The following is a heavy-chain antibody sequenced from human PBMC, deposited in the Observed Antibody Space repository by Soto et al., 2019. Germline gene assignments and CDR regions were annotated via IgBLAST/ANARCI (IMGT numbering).Heavy chain of an antibody. CDR2: INAGNGNT. D-gene: IGHD2-2*01. V-gene: IGHV1-3*01. CDR1: GYTFTSYA. Sequence: QVPLVQSGAEVKKPGASVKVSCKASGYTFTSYAMHWVRQAPGQRLEWMGWINAGNGNTKYSQKFQGRVTITRDTSASTAYMELSSLRSEDTAVYYCARSRSGYCSSTSCPSYYYGMDVWGQGTTVTVSS. CDR3: ARSRSGYCSSTSCPSYYYGMDV. J-gene: IGHJ6*02.